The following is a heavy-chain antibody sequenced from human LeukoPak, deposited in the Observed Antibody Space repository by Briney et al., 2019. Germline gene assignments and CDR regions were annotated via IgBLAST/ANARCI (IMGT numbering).Heavy chain of an antibody. D-gene: IGHD3-22*01. CDR3: AKHRFESGGYHSTD. CDR1: GFTFSRSG. J-gene: IGHJ4*02. V-gene: IGHV3-23*01. Sequence: GGSLRLSCATSGFTFSRSGMTWVRQPPGKGLEWVASFDGNADGTHYADSVKGRFTISRDNSKNTLYLQMNSLRDEDTAVYYCAKHRFESGGYHSTDWGQGTLVTVSS. CDR2: FDGNADGT.